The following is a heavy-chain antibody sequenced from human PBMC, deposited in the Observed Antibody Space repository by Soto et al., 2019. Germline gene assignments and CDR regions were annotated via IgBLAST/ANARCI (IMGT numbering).Heavy chain of an antibody. D-gene: IGHD3-3*01. Sequence: GGSLRLSCAASGFTVSSNYMSWVRQAPGKGLEWVSVIYSGGSTYYADSVKGRFTISRDNSKNTLYLQMNSLRAEDTAVYYCARDRYDFWSGYPDPYYYYGMDVWGQGTTVTVS. J-gene: IGHJ6*02. CDR2: IYSGGST. CDR3: ARDRYDFWSGYPDPYYYYGMDV. CDR1: GFTVSSNY. V-gene: IGHV3-53*01.